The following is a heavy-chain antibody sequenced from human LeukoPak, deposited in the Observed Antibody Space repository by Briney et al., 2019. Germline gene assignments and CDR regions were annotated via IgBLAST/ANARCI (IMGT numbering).Heavy chain of an antibody. CDR3: ARHLIGGGLEWLFALYFDY. V-gene: IGHV4-34*01. J-gene: IGHJ4*02. Sequence: SETLSLTCAVYGGSFSGYYWSWIRQPPGKGLEWIGEINHSGSTNYNPSLKSRVTIPVDTSKNQFSLKLSSVTAADTAVYYCARHLIGGGLEWLFALYFDYWGQGTLVTVSS. D-gene: IGHD3-3*01. CDR1: GGSFSGYY. CDR2: INHSGST.